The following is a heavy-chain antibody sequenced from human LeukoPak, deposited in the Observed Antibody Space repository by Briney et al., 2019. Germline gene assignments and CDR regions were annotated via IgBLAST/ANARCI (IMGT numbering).Heavy chain of an antibody. CDR2: IGGDGGET. Sequence: GGSLRLSCADSGFTFNDYAIHWVRQAPGKGLGWGSLIGGDGGETYYADSVEGRFTISRDNSKASVYLQMNSLTTEDTALYYCAKGLRSGTFYNTFDSWGQGTLVTVSS. D-gene: IGHD3-10*01. V-gene: IGHV3-43*02. J-gene: IGHJ4*02. CDR3: AKGLRSGTFYNTFDS. CDR1: GFTFNDYA.